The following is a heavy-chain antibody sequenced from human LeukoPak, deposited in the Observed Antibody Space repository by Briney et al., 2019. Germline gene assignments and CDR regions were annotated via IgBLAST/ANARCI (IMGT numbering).Heavy chain of an antibody. D-gene: IGHD3-10*01. CDR3: GRSFGNYYGSGTPPLYFDY. Sequence: ASVKVSCKASGYIFTGYYIHWVRQAPGQGLEWIGWINPTSGGTNYAQKFQARVTMTTDTSTSIAYMELRSLRYDDTAVYFCGRSFGNYYGSGTPPLYFDYWGQGTLVTVSS. CDR2: INPTSGGT. J-gene: IGHJ4*02. V-gene: IGHV1-2*02. CDR1: GYIFTGYY.